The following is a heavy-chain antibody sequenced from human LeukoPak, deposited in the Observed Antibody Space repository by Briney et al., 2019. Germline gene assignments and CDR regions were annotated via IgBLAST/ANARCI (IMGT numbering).Heavy chain of an antibody. CDR1: GFTFSSYA. CDR2: ISGSGDNT. V-gene: IGHV3-23*01. D-gene: IGHD1-14*01. Sequence: GGSLRLSCAASGFTFSSYAMSWVRQVPGKGLEWVSVISGSGDNTYYADSVKGRFTISRDNSKNMLYLQMNSLRAEDTAVYYCAKDLFVGNQDGGQIWGQGTMVTVSS. CDR3: AKDLFVGNQDGGQI. J-gene: IGHJ3*02.